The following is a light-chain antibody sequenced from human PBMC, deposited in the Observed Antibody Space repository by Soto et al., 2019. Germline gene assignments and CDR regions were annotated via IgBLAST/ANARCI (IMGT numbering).Light chain of an antibody. J-gene: IGLJ2*01. V-gene: IGLV2-14*03. CDR1: SSDVGGYNS. CDR3: SSYTSSTTLV. CDR2: DVS. Sequence: QSALTQPASVSGSPGQSITISCTGTSSDVGGYNSVSWYQQHPGKAPKLMVYDVSIRPSGVSNRFSGSKSGNTASLTISGLQAEDEADYYCSSYTSSTTLVFGGGTKVTVL.